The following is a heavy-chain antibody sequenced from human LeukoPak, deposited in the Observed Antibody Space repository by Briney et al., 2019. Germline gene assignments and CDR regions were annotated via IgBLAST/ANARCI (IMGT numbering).Heavy chain of an antibody. CDR2: NSVSSGST. D-gene: IGHD3-3*01. Sequence: GGSLRLSCAASRFTFSNYAMNWVRRAPGKGLEWVSDNSVSSGSTYYADSVKGRFTISRDNSKNTLYLQMKSLRAQDTAVYYCTRGDDFWSGPWYFDYWGQGTLVTVSS. CDR3: TRGDDFWSGPWYFDY. V-gene: IGHV3-23*01. J-gene: IGHJ4*02. CDR1: RFTFSNYA.